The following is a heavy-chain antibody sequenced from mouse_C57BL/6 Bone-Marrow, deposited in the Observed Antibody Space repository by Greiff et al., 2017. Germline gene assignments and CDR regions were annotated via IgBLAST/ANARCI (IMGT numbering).Heavy chain of an antibody. CDR1: GYTFTNYW. CDR3: ARVGDYVY. Sequence: VQVVESGAELVRPGTSVKMSCKASGYTFTNYWIGWAKQRPGHGLEWIGDIYPGGGYTNYNEKFKGKATLTADKSSSTAYRQFSSLTSEDSAIYYCARVGDYVYWGRGTLVTVSA. V-gene: IGHV1-63*01. J-gene: IGHJ3*01. D-gene: IGHD2-4*01. CDR2: IYPGGGYT.